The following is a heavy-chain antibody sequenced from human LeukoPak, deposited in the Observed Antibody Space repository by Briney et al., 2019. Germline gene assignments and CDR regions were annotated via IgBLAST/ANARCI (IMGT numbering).Heavy chain of an antibody. CDR3: ARVVDHDYGDYYLDY. J-gene: IGHJ4*02. V-gene: IGHV3-53*01. Sequence: GGSLRLSCAASGFTVSSNYMSWVRQAPGKGLEWVSVIYSGGYTYYADSVKGRLTISRDNSKNTLYLQMNSLRAEDTAVYYCARVVDHDYGDYYLDYWGQGTLVTVSS. CDR2: IYSGGYT. D-gene: IGHD4-17*01. CDR1: GFTVSSNY.